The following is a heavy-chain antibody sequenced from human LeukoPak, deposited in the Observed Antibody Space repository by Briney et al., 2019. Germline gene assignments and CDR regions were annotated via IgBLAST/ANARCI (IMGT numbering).Heavy chain of an antibody. J-gene: IGHJ6*04. CDR3: AKGRDDMDV. CDR2: TSYDGSDK. Sequence: GGSLRLPCAASGFTFSSYGMHWVRQAPGKGLEWVAATSYDGSDKYYADSVKGRFTISRDNSKNTLFLQMNSLRDEDTAVYYCAKGRDDMDVWGKGTTVTVSS. V-gene: IGHV3-30*18. CDR1: GFTFSSYG.